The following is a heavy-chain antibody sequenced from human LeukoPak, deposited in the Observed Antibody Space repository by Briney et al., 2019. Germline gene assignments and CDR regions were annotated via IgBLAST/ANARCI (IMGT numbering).Heavy chain of an antibody. D-gene: IGHD5-18*01. CDR1: GFTFSSYS. J-gene: IGHJ3*02. CDR2: ISSSSSYI. Sequence: PGGSLRLSCAASGFTFSSYSMNWVRQAPGKGLEWVSSISSSSSYIYYADSVKGRFTISRDNAKNSLYLQMNSLRAEDTAVYYCARARYTAMAKGTAFDIWGQGTMVTVSS. V-gene: IGHV3-21*01. CDR3: ARARYTAMAKGTAFDI.